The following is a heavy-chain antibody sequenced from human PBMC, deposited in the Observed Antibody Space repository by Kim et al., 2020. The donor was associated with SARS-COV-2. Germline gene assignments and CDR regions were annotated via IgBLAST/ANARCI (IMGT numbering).Heavy chain of an antibody. J-gene: IGHJ4*02. CDR3: IRDPGTY. V-gene: IGHV3-7*01. Sequence: EGSEAYDADSVKGRFTISRDNAKNSLYLQMNSLRAEDTAVYYCIRDPGTYWGQGTLVIVSS. D-gene: IGHD3-10*01. CDR2: EGSEA.